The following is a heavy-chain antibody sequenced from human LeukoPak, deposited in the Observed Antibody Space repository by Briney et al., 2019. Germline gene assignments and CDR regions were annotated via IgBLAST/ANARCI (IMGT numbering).Heavy chain of an antibody. D-gene: IGHD5-18*01. V-gene: IGHV3-23*01. Sequence: GGSLRLTCAASGFTFSSYGMSWVRQAPGKGLEWVSTISGSGGSTYYADSVKGRFTISRDNSKNTLYLQMNSLRAEDTAVYYCAKVVGYSYITGRGWFDAWARGPLVTVSS. CDR3: AKVVGYSYITGRGWFDA. J-gene: IGHJ5*02. CDR2: ISGSGGST. CDR1: GFTFSSYG.